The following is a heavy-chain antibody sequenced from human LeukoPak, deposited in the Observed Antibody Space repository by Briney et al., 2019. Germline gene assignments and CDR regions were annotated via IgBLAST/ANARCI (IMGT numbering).Heavy chain of an antibody. CDR3: ARGLMMRYYYDSSGKIDF. CDR2: ISTSSSYI. V-gene: IGHV3-21*01. CDR1: GFTFRSYW. D-gene: IGHD3-22*01. Sequence: GGSLRLSCAASGFTFRSYWMHWVRQAPGKGLEWVSSISTSSSYIYYADSVKGRFTISRDNAKNSLFLQMNSLRAEDTAVYYCARGLMMRYYYDSSGKIDFWGQGTLVTVSS. J-gene: IGHJ4*02.